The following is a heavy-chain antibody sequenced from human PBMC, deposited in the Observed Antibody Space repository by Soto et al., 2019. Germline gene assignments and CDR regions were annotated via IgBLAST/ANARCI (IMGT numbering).Heavy chain of an antibody. CDR2: MNPNSGNT. CDR3: ASAGHIVVVPAPIQGPNWFGP. J-gene: IGHJ5*02. V-gene: IGHV1-8*01. CDR1: GYTFTSYY. Sequence: ASVKXSCKASGYTFTSYYSNWVRQATGQGLEWMGRMNPNSGNTGYAQKFQGRVTMTRNTSISTAYMELGSLGSEDTAVYYCASAGHIVVVPAPIQGPNWFGPCGQGTLVTVSS. D-gene: IGHD2-2*01.